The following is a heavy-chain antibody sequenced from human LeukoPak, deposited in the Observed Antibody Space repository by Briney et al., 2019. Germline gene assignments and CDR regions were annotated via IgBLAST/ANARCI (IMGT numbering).Heavy chain of an antibody. CDR3: ARDGSVYCSSTSCYSGYYYYDMDV. D-gene: IGHD2-2*01. J-gene: IGHJ6*02. CDR1: GYTFSSYG. CDR2: ISAYNGNI. Sequence: ASVKVSCKASGYTFSSYGISWVQQAPGQGLEWMGWISAYNGNINYAQNLQGRLTLTTDTSTSTAYMELRSLRSDDTAVYYCARDGSVYCSSTSCYSGYYYYDMDVWGQGTTVTVPS. V-gene: IGHV1-18*01.